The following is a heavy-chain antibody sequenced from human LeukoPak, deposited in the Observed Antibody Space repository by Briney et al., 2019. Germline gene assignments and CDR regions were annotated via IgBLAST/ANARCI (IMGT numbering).Heavy chain of an antibody. Sequence: KSGGSLRLSCAASGFTFSDYYMSWIRQAPGKGLEWVSCISSSGSTIYYADSVKGRFTISRDNAKNSLYLQMNSLRAEDTAVYYCARVTLARLIAFDIWGQGTMVTVSS. V-gene: IGHV3-11*01. D-gene: IGHD2-8*01. CDR2: ISSSGSTI. CDR3: ARVTLARLIAFDI. J-gene: IGHJ3*02. CDR1: GFTFSDYY.